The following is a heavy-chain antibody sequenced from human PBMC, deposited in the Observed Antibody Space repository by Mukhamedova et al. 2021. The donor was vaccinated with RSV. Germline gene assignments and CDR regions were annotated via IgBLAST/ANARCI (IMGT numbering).Heavy chain of an antibody. D-gene: IGHD5-18*01. Sequence: GMHWVRQAPGKGLEWVAVISYDGSNKYYADSVKGRFTISRDNSKNTLYLQMNSLRAEDTAVYYCDCQGEDTAMAAFDYWGQGTLVT. J-gene: IGHJ4*02. V-gene: IGHV3-30*03. CDR2: ISYDGSNK. CDR3: DCQGEDTAMAAFDY. CDR1: G.